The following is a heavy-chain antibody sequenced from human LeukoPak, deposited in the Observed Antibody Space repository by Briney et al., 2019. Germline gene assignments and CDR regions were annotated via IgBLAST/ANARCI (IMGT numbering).Heavy chain of an antibody. CDR1: GGSFSGYY. J-gene: IGHJ6*02. CDR2: INHSGST. D-gene: IGHD6-13*01. V-gene: IGHV4-34*01. CDR3: ARANSSRRYYYYYGMDA. Sequence: SETLSLTCAVYGGSFSGYYWSWIRQPPGKGLEWIGEINHSGSTNYNPSLKSRVTISVDTSKNQFSLKLSSVTAADTAVYYCARANSSRRYYYYYGMDAWGQGTTVTVSS.